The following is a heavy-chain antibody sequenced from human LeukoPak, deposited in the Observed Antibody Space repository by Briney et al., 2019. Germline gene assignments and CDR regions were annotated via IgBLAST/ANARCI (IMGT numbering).Heavy chain of an antibody. CDR2: ISAYNGNT. V-gene: IGHV1-18*01. CDR1: GYTFTSYG. CDR3: ASGIEDYYDSSGYYPGAFDI. Sequence: ASVKVSCKASGYTFTSYGISWVRQAPGQGLEWMGWISAYNGNTNYAQKLQGRVTMTADTSTSTAYMELRSLRSDDTAVYYCASGIEDYYDSSGYYPGAFDIWGQGTMVTVSS. D-gene: IGHD3-22*01. J-gene: IGHJ3*02.